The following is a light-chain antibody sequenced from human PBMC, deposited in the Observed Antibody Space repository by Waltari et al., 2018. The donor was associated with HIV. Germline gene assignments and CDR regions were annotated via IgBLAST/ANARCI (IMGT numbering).Light chain of an antibody. CDR3: HVWDSRSVT. V-gene: IGLV3-21*04. CDR1: NIGSKS. Sequence: SYVLTQPPSVSVAPGKTARITCGGNNIGSKSVHWYQQRPGQAPVLVIYDDSDRPSGSPERFSGSNSGNTATLTISRVEAGDEADYYCHVWDSRSVTFGGGTKLTVV. J-gene: IGLJ2*01. CDR2: DDS.